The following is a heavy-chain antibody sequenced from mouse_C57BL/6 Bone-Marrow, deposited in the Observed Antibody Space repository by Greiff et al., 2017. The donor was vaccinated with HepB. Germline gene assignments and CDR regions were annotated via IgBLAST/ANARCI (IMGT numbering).Heavy chain of an antibody. D-gene: IGHD1-1*01. Sequence: VQLQQSGAELVKPGASVKLSCTASGFNIKDYYMHWVKQRPEQGLEWIGRIDPEDGETKYAPKFQGQATITADTSSNTAYMQLSSLTSEDTAVYYCARGYGSSYWYFDVWGTGTTVTVSS. CDR3: ARGYGSSYWYFDV. CDR2: IDPEDGET. J-gene: IGHJ1*03. V-gene: IGHV14-2*01. CDR1: GFNIKDYY.